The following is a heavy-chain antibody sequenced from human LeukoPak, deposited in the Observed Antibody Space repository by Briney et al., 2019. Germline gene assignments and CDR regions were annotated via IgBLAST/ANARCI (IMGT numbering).Heavy chain of an antibody. V-gene: IGHV4-59*01. CDR3: ARTSEGYCSGGSCWDFYYYMDV. CDR1: GGSISSYY. CDR2: IYYSGST. Sequence: SETLSLTCTVSGGSISSYYWSWIRQPPGKGLEWIGYIYYSGSTNYSPSLKSRGTISVDTSKNQFALKLSSVTAADTAVYYCARTSEGYCSGGSCWDFYYYMDVWGKGTTVTVSS. D-gene: IGHD2-15*01. J-gene: IGHJ6*03.